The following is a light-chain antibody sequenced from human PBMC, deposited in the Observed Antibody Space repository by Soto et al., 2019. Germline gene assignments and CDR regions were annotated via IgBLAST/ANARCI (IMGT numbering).Light chain of an antibody. CDR1: QSLLQRSGYHY. J-gene: IGKJ1*01. CDR3: LHALQPPPA. V-gene: IGKV2-28*01. CDR2: LGS. Sequence: DIVLTQSPLSLPVTPGGPASISCRSSQSLLQRSGYHYLDWYLQKPGQSPQLLIYLGSNRATGVPDRFSGSGSGTDFTLKISRVEAEDVGVYYCLHALQPPPAFGQGTKVEIK.